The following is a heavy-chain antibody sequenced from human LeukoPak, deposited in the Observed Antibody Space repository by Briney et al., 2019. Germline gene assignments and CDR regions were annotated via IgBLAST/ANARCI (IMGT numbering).Heavy chain of an antibody. CDR3: AKHRRDSSGYHYFAY. CDR2: IYYSGST. CDR1: GGSISSSSHY. J-gene: IGHJ4*02. Sequence: PSETLSLTCSVSGGSISSSSHYWGWIRQPPGKGLEWIGSIYYSGSTYYNPSLKSRVTISVDTSKNQLSLRLSSVTAADTAVYYCAKHRRDSSGYHYFAYWGKGTLVTVSS. V-gene: IGHV4-39*01. D-gene: IGHD3-22*01.